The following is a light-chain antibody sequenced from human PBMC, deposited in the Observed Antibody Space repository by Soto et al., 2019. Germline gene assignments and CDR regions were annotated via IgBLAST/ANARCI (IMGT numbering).Light chain of an antibody. V-gene: IGKV1-6*01. J-gene: IGKJ1*01. CDR3: LQDYNFPRT. CDR1: QDIRND. CDR2: DGS. Sequence: QDIRNDIGWYQQKPGKAPKLLIYDGSKLQSGVPSRFSGSVSGTDFTLTISSLQPEDFATYYCLQDYNFPRTFGQGTKVDIK.